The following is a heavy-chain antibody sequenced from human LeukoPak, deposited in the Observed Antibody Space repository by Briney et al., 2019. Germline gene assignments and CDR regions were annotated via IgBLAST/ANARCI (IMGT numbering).Heavy chain of an antibody. CDR2: MNPNSGNT. CDR3: ARIRGSRVRGVKNNWFDP. Sequence: ASVKVSCKASGYTFTSYDINWVRQAPGQGLEWMGWMNPNSGNTGYAQKFQGRVTMTRNTSISTAYMELSSLRSEDTAVYYCARIRGSRVRGVKNNWFDPWGQGTLVTVSS. J-gene: IGHJ5*02. D-gene: IGHD3-10*01. CDR1: GYTFTSYD. V-gene: IGHV1-8*01.